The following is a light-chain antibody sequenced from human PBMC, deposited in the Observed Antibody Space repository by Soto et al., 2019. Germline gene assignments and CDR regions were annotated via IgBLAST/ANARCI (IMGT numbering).Light chain of an antibody. CDR1: QSVSGSY. V-gene: IGKV3D-20*01. Sequence: EIVLTQSPATLSLSPGERATLSCGASQSVSGSYLAWYQQKPGLAPRLLMYDAFSRATGITDRFSGSGSGTDFTLTISRLEPEDFEVYYCQHYGTSHRKFSKGTKVDI. J-gene: IGKJ1*01. CDR2: DAF. CDR3: QHYGTSHRK.